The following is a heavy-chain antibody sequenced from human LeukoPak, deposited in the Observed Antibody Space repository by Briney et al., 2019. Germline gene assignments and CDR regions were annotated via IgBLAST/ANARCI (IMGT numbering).Heavy chain of an antibody. D-gene: IGHD1-26*01. Sequence: GGSLRLSCAASGLTFKNYAMTCVSQAPGGGLVWVSTISGNGDEPFYADSVKGRFTISRDNSKNILSLQMNSLRADDTAFYYCAKGGHFSCFDPWGQATLVTVSS. J-gene: IGHJ5*02. V-gene: IGHV3-23*01. CDR2: ISGNGDEP. CDR3: AKGGHFSCFDP. CDR1: GLTFKNYA.